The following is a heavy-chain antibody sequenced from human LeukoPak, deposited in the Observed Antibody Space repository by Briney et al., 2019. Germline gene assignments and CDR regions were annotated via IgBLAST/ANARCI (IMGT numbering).Heavy chain of an antibody. D-gene: IGHD4-17*01. CDR1: GGSFSDNS. J-gene: IGHJ4*02. CDR3: ARGRDDYGNNNYFDY. Sequence: SETLSLTCAVSGGSFSDNSCNWIRQPPGKGLEWIGEVNHSGRTNYNPSLKGRVTMSGDKSKSQLSLRLSSVTAADTAVYYCARGRDDYGNNNYFDYWGQGILVTVSS. CDR2: VNHSGRT. V-gene: IGHV4-34*01.